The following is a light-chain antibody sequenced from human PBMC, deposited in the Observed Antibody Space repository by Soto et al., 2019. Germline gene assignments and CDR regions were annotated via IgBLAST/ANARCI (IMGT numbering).Light chain of an antibody. CDR1: QSVSSSY. CDR3: QQYGSSPPST. CDR2: GAS. Sequence: EIVWTQSPGTLSLSPGERATLSGRASQSVSSSYLAWYQQKPGQAPRLLIYGASSRATGIPDRFSGSGSGTDFTLTSSRLEPEDFAVYYCQQYGSSPPSTFGQGTRLEI. J-gene: IGKJ5*01. V-gene: IGKV3-20*01.